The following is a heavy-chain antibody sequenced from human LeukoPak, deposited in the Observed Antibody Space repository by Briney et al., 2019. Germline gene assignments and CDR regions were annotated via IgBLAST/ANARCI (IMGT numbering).Heavy chain of an antibody. CDR3: AKLAERTSSSWYYYYHYGMDV. Sequence: GGSLRLSCAASGFTFSSYGMHWVRQAPGKGLEWVAVISYDGSNKYYADSVKGRFTISRDNSKNTLYLQMNSLRAEDTAVYYCAKLAERTSSSWYYYYHYGMDVWGQGTTVTVSS. V-gene: IGHV3-30*18. D-gene: IGHD6-13*01. J-gene: IGHJ6*02. CDR2: ISYDGSNK. CDR1: GFTFSSYG.